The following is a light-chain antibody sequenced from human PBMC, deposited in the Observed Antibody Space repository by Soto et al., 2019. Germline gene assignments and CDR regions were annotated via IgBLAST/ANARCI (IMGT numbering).Light chain of an antibody. V-gene: IGLV2-14*01. J-gene: IGLJ1*01. Sequence: QSALTQPAPGYGSPGQSVAISCTGTSSDVAAYNFVSWYQQHPGKAPKLMVFDVSNRPSGVSDRFSGSKSGNTASLTISGLQAEDEADYYCSSYTSGGNYVFGTGTKVTVL. CDR2: DVS. CDR1: SSDVAAYNF. CDR3: SSYTSGGNYV.